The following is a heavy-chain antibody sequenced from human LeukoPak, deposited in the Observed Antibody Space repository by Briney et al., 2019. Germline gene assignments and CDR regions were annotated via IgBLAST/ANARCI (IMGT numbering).Heavy chain of an antibody. CDR2: IRYDGSNK. Sequence: GGSLRLSCAASGFTFSSYGMHWVRQAPGKGLEWVAFIRYDGSNKYYADSVKGRFTISRDNSKNTLYLQMNSLRAEDTAVYYCAKDGGETFYDILTGYLTLFAYWGQGTLVTVSS. CDR1: GFTFSSYG. V-gene: IGHV3-30*02. J-gene: IGHJ4*02. CDR3: AKDGGETFYDILTGYLTLFAY. D-gene: IGHD3-9*01.